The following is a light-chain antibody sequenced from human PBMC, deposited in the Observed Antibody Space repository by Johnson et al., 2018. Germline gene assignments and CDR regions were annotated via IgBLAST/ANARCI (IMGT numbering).Light chain of an antibody. CDR2: ENN. Sequence: QSVLTQPPSVSAAPGQKVTISCSGSSSNIGNNYVSWYQQLPGTAPKLLIYENNKRPSGIPDRFYGSKSGTSATLGITGLQTGDEADYYCGTWDSSLSAGNGFETVTKVTVL. CDR3: GTWDSSLSAGNG. V-gene: IGLV1-51*02. J-gene: IGLJ1*01. CDR1: SSNIGNNY.